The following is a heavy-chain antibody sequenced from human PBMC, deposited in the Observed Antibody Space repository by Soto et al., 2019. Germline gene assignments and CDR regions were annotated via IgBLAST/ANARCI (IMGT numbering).Heavy chain of an antibody. Sequence: QVQLVQSGAEVKKPGSSVKVSCKASGGTFSSYAISWVRQAPGQGLEWMGGIIPIPGTANYAQKFQGRVTITADESTGTAYMELSSLRSEDTAVYYCARSQGSSTSLEIYYYYYYGMDVWGQGTTVTFSS. CDR3: ARSQGSSTSLEIYYYYYYGMDV. V-gene: IGHV1-69*01. D-gene: IGHD2-2*01. CDR1: GGTFSSYA. J-gene: IGHJ6*02. CDR2: IIPIPGTA.